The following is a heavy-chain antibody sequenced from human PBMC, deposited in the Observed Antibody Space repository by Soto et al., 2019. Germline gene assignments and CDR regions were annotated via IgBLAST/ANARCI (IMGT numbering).Heavy chain of an antibody. Sequence: GASVKVSCKASGYTLTSYGISWVRQAPGQGLEWMGWISAYNGNTNYAQKLQGRVTMTTDTSTSTAYMELRSLRSDDTAVYYCARGTGLLWFGEIQFYYGMDVWGQGTTVTVSS. V-gene: IGHV1-18*04. D-gene: IGHD3-10*01. CDR1: GYTLTSYG. CDR3: ARGTGLLWFGEIQFYYGMDV. J-gene: IGHJ6*02. CDR2: ISAYNGNT.